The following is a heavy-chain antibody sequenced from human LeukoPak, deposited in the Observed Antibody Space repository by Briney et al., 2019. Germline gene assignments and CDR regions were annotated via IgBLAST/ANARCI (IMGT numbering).Heavy chain of an antibody. CDR2: IIPIFGTA. V-gene: IGHV1-69*13. CDR3: ARDCSGGSCYSADY. D-gene: IGHD2-15*01. Sequence: ASVKVSCKASGGTFSSYAISWVRQAPGQGLEWMGGIIPIFGTANYAQKFRGRVTITADESTSTAYMELSSLRSEDTAVYYCARDCSGGSCYSADYWGQGTLVTVSS. CDR1: GGTFSSYA. J-gene: IGHJ4*02.